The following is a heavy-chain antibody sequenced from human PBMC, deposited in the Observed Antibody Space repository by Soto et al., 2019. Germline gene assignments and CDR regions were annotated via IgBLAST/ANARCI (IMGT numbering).Heavy chain of an antibody. J-gene: IGHJ4*02. CDR1: GVSVNSGNYY. CDR3: ARRYGRAFDY. V-gene: IGHV4-61*01. D-gene: IGHD1-1*01. CDR2: IYQSGST. Sequence: SETLSLTCTVSGVSVNSGNYYWSWIRQTPGKGLEWIGYIYQSGSTRYNPSLKSRVTISLDTSKNQFSLKLSSVTAADTAVYYCARRYGRAFDYWGQGTLVTVSS.